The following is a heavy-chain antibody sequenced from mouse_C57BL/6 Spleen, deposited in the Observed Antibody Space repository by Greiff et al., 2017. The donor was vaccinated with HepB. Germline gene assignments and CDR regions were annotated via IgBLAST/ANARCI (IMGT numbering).Heavy chain of an antibody. CDR3: ARGCTTVVGPYYYAMNY. Sequence: QVQLQQPGAELVKPGASVKLSCKASGYTFTSYWMHWVKQRPGQGLEWIGMIHPNSGSTNYNEKFKSKATLTADKSSSTAYMQLSSLTSEDSAVYYCARGCTTVVGPYYYAMNYWGEGTSVTVSS. J-gene: IGHJ4*01. CDR2: IHPNSGST. CDR1: GYTFTSYW. D-gene: IGHD1-1*01. V-gene: IGHV1-64*01.